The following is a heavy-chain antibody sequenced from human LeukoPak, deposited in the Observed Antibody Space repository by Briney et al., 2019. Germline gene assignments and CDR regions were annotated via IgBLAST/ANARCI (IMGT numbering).Heavy chain of an antibody. CDR2: MNPDSGNT. CDR3: AVHLPGDYLDR. V-gene: IGHV1-8*01. Sequence: ASVKVSCKASEYTFNIYDINWVRQATGQGLEWMGWMNPDSGNTGSAQKFQGRVTMTRNTSITTAYMELSSLRSDDTAVYYCAVHLPGDYLDRWGQGTLVTVSS. J-gene: IGHJ4*02. CDR1: EYTFNIYD.